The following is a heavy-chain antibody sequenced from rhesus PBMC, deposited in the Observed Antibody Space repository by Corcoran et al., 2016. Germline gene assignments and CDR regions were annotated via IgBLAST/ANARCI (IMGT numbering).Heavy chain of an antibody. J-gene: IGHJ4*01. CDR3: TGLGNGAWSG. CDR2: INSAGTRT. V-gene: IGHV3-14*01. D-gene: IGHD6-37*01. Sequence: EVQLVESGGGLAKPVGSLRLSCAASGFPSRPNWLPCIRLRPGKGLEGVSGINSAGTRTYYADSVKGRCTISREDAKNTLYLQMDGLRAEDTAVYYCTGLGNGAWSGWGQGVLVTVSS. CDR1: GFPSRPNW.